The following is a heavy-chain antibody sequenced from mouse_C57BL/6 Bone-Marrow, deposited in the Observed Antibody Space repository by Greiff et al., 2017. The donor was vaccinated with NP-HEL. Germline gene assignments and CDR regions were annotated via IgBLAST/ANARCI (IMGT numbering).Heavy chain of an antibody. CDR1: GYTFTSYD. CDR2: IYPRDGST. CDR3: ARGCYDCYYRYYYAMDY. Sequence: QVQLQQSGPELVKPGASVKLSCKASGYTFTSYDINWVKQRPGQGLEWIGWIYPRDGSTKYNEKFKGKATLTVDTSSSTAYMELHSLTSEDSAVYFCARGCYDCYYRYYYAMDYWGQGTSVTVSS. D-gene: IGHD2-3*01. J-gene: IGHJ4*01. V-gene: IGHV1-85*01.